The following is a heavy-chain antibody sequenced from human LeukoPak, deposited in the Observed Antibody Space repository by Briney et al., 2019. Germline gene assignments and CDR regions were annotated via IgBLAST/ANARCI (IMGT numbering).Heavy chain of an antibody. CDR2: ISSSGITI. D-gene: IGHD6-13*01. V-gene: IGHV3-11*01. J-gene: IGHJ4*02. CDR3: ARVHLSGMAAAADY. Sequence: GGSLRLSCAASGFTFSDYYMSWIRQAPGKGLEWVSYISSSGITIYYSDSVKGRFTISRDNAKNSLYLQMNSLRAEDTAVYYCARVHLSGMAAAADYWGQGTLVTVSS. CDR1: GFTFSDYY.